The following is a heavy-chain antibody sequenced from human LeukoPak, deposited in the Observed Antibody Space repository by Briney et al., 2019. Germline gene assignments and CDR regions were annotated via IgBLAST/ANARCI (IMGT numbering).Heavy chain of an antibody. D-gene: IGHD6-19*01. CDR3: TTRVAVAGSGFHH. Sequence: PGGSLTLSCAASGFTFSNAWMSWVRQAPGKGLEWVGHIKSETDGGTTDYAAPVKGRFTISRDDSKNTLYLQMNSLKTEDTAVYYCTTRVAVAGSGFHHWGQGTLVTVSS. CDR1: GFTFSNAW. CDR2: IKSETDGGTT. V-gene: IGHV3-15*01. J-gene: IGHJ1*01.